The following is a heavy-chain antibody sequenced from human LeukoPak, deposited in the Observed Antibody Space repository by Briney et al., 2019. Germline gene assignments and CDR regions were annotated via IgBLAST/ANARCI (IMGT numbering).Heavy chain of an antibody. Sequence: GGSLRLSCTASGFTFGDYTMTWVRQAPGRGLEWVGFIRGKAYGGTTEYAASVKGRFTISRDDSKSIAYLQMNSLKTEDTAVYYCTRDQGRPVIPWGQGTLVTVSS. J-gene: IGHJ5*02. V-gene: IGHV3-49*04. D-gene: IGHD3-9*01. CDR3: TRDQGRPVIP. CDR1: GFTFGDYT. CDR2: IRGKAYGGTT.